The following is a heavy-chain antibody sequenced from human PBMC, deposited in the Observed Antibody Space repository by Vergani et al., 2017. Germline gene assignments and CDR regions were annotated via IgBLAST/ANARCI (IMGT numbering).Heavy chain of an antibody. Sequence: QVQVVLSGAEVKKSGASVKVSCKTSGYTFSNYYMHWVRQGPGQGLEWMGIINPSGGHTNYAQKFQGRVTMTRDTSTSTVYMELSSLRSEDTAIYYCARGDYGILSGYRYWGQGTLVTVSA. CDR1: GYTFSNYY. CDR3: ARGDYGILSGYRY. V-gene: IGHV1-46*03. CDR2: INPSGGHT. J-gene: IGHJ4*02. D-gene: IGHD3-9*01.